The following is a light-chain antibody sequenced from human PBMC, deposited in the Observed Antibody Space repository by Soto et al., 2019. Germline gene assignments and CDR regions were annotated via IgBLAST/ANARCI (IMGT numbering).Light chain of an antibody. J-gene: IGLJ3*02. CDR3: TSYASISPWV. CDR2: EVT. Sequence: QSALTQPASVSGSPGQSITISCTGSSSDVGAYDYVSWYQQHPGKAPKLMISEVTNRPSGVSSRFSGSKSGNTASLTISGLQAEDEADYYCTSYASISPWVFGGGTKLTVL. V-gene: IGLV2-14*01. CDR1: SSDVGAYDY.